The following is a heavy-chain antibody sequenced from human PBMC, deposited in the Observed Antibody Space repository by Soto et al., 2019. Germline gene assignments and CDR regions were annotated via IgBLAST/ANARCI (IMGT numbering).Heavy chain of an antibody. CDR2: IYYSGST. V-gene: IGHV4-59*08. Sequence: QVQLQESGPGRVKPSGPLSLTCPVPGGSISSYYWSWFRQPPGKGLEGIGYIYYSGSTNYNPSLKSRVPISVDTSKNQFSLKLSSVTAADTAVYYCARHGQWLVTGYFYYGMDVWGQGTTVTVSS. D-gene: IGHD6-19*01. J-gene: IGHJ6*02. CDR1: GGSISSYY. CDR3: ARHGQWLVTGYFYYGMDV.